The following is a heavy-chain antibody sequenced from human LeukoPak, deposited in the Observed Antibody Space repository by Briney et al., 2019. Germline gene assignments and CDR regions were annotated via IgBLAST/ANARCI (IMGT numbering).Heavy chain of an antibody. CDR2: ISGSGGST. Sequence: PGGSLRLSCAASGFTFSSYAMSWVRQAPGKGLEWVSAISGSGGSTYYADSVKGRFTISRDNSKNTLYLQMNSLRAEDTAVCYCASARQRMVRGVIITPGYWGQGTLVTVSS. CDR3: ASARQRMVRGVIITPGY. V-gene: IGHV3-23*01. CDR1: GFTFSSYA. J-gene: IGHJ4*02. D-gene: IGHD3-10*01.